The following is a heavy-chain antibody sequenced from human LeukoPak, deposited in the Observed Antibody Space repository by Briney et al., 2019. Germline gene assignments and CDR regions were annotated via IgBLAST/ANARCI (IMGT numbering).Heavy chain of an antibody. CDR2: MNPNSGNT. Sequence: ASVKVSCKASGYTFTSYDINWVRQATGQGLEWMGWMNPNSGNTGYAQKFQGRVTITRNTSISTAYMELSSLRSEDTAVHYCAARSYSSGWYPTTVYWGQGTLVTVSS. J-gene: IGHJ4*02. CDR1: GYTFTSYD. D-gene: IGHD6-19*01. V-gene: IGHV1-8*03. CDR3: AARSYSSGWYPTTVY.